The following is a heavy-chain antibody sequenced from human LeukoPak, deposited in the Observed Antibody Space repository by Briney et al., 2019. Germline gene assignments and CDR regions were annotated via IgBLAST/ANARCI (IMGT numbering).Heavy chain of an antibody. CDR2: IIPIFGTA. CDR1: GGTFSSYA. J-gene: IGHJ6*03. Sequence: SVKVSCKASGGTFSSYAISWVRQAPGQGLEWMGGIIPIFGTANYAQKFQGRVTITADESTSTAYMELSSLRSEDTAVYYCARDRRDMVRGINIVRQYNYYYYMDVWGKGTTVTISS. V-gene: IGHV1-69*13. CDR3: ARDRRDMVRGINIVRQYNYYYYMDV. D-gene: IGHD3-10*01.